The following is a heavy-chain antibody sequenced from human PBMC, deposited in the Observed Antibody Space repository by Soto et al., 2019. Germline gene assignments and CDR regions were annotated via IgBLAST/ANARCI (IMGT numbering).Heavy chain of an antibody. J-gene: IGHJ4*02. CDR1: GGSFSGYY. Sequence: PSETLSLTCAVYGGSFSGYYWSWIRQPPGKGLEWIGEINHSGSTNYNPSLKSRVTISVDTSKNQFSLKLSSVTAADTAVYYCARGSPGTVTTFLVIDYWGQGTLVTVPS. CDR2: INHSGST. V-gene: IGHV4-34*01. D-gene: IGHD4-17*01. CDR3: ARGSPGTVTTFLVIDY.